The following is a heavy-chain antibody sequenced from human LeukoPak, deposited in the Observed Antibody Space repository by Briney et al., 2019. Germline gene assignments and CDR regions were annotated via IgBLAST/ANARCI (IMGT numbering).Heavy chain of an antibody. V-gene: IGHV4-34*01. D-gene: IGHD6-19*01. CDR2: INHSGST. CDR3: ARPGYSSGWNFDY. CDR1: GGSFSGYY. Sequence: SETLSLTCAVYGGSFSGYYWSWIRQPPGKGLEWIGEINHSGSTNYNPSLKSRVTISVDTSKNQFSLKLSSVTAADTAVYYCARPGYSSGWNFDYWGQGTLVTVSS. J-gene: IGHJ4*02.